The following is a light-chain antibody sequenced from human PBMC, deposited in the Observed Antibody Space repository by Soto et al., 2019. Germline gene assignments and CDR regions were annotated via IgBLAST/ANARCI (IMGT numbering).Light chain of an antibody. CDR1: QSISGW. CDR3: QHYHSYSEA. CDR2: KAS. V-gene: IGKV1-5*03. Sequence: DIQMTQSPSTLSASVGDRVTITCRASQSISGWLAWYQQKPRKAPKLLIYKASTLKSGVPSRFSGSGSGTEFTLTISSLQPDDFATYYRQHYHSYSEAFGQGTKVDIK. J-gene: IGKJ1*01.